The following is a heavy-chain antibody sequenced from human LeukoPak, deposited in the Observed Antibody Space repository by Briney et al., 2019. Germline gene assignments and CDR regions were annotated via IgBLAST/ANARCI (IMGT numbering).Heavy chain of an antibody. CDR2: IYYSGST. J-gene: IGHJ5*02. V-gene: IGHV4-39*07. D-gene: IGHD6-13*01. CDR1: GGSISSSSYY. Sequence: PSETLSLTCTVSGGSISSSSYYWGWIRQPPGKGLEWIGSIYYSGSTYYNPSLKSRVTISVDTPKNQFSLKLSSVTAADTAVYYCARVGIAAAAGNWFDPWGQGTLVTVSS. CDR3: ARVGIAAAAGNWFDP.